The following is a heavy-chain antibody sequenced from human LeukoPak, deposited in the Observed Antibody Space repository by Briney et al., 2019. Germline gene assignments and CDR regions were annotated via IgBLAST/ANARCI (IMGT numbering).Heavy chain of an antibody. J-gene: IGHJ1*01. V-gene: IGHV3-23*01. Sequence: GGSLRLSCAASGFTFSSYAMSWVRQAPRKGLEWVTAISGSGGSTYYADSVKGRFTISRDNSKNTLYLQMNSLRAEGTAVYYCAKDPYSSSWYMYFQHWGQGTLVTVSS. CDR3: AKDPYSSSWYMYFQH. CDR2: ISGSGGST. D-gene: IGHD6-13*01. CDR1: GFTFSSYA.